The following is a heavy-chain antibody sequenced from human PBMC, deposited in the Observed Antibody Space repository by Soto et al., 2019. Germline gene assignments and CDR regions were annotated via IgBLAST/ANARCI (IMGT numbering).Heavy chain of an antibody. J-gene: IGHJ6*03. V-gene: IGHV4-61*05. CDR2: IYYSGNT. CDR1: GGSISSSSYY. Sequence: SETLSLTCTVSGGSISSSSYYWSWIRQPPGKGLEWIGYIYYSGNTNYNTSLKSRVTISVDTSKNQFSLKLSSVTAADTAVYYCARHLGELSFYYYYMDVWGKGTTVTVSS. CDR3: ARHLGELSFYYYYMDV. D-gene: IGHD3-16*02.